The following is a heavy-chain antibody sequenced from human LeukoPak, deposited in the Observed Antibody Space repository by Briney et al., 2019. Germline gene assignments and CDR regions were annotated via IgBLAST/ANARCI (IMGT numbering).Heavy chain of an antibody. V-gene: IGHV1-24*01. Sequence: ASVKVSCKVSGYTLTELSMHWVRQAPGKGLEWMGGFDPEDGETIYAQKFQGRVTMTEDTSTDTAYMELSSLRSEDTAVYYCAPTERRGHCSGGSCYDAFDIWGQGTTVTVSS. CDR1: GYTLTELS. CDR3: APTERRGHCSGGSCYDAFDI. D-gene: IGHD2-15*01. CDR2: FDPEDGET. J-gene: IGHJ3*02.